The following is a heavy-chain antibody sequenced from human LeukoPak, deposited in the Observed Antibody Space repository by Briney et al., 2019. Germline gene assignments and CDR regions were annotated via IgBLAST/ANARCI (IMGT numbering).Heavy chain of an antibody. CDR2: IYYSGST. D-gene: IGHD1-26*01. CDR1: GGSISSYY. J-gene: IGHJ4*02. V-gene: IGHV4-59*08. Sequence: SETLSLTCTVSGGSISSYYWSWIRQPPGKGLEWIGYIYYSGSTNYNPSLKSRVTISVDTSKNQFSLKLSSVTAADTAVYYCARLRDGVGAEDWGQGTLVTVSS. CDR3: ARLRDGVGAED.